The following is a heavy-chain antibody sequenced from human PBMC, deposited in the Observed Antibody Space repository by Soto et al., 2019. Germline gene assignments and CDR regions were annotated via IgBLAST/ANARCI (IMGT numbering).Heavy chain of an antibody. CDR1: GFTFDDYA. D-gene: IGHD2-2*01. V-gene: IGHV3-9*01. J-gene: IGHJ6*03. CDR2: ISWNSGSI. CDR3: AKDIIPAAMPGYYYYYMDV. Sequence: GGALRLSCAASGFTFDDYARHWVRQAPGKGLEWVSGISWNSGSIGYADSVKGRFTISRDNAKNSLYLQMNSLRAEDTALYYCAKDIIPAAMPGYYYYYMDVWGKGTTVTVSS.